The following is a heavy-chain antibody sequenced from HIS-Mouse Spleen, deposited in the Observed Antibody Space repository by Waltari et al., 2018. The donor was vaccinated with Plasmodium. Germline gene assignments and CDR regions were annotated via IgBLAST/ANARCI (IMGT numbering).Heavy chain of an antibody. CDR1: GFTFSSQW. CDR2: IKQDGSEK. Sequence: EVQLVESGGGLVQPGGSLRLSCAALGFTFSSQWMSWVRQAPGKGLEWVANIKQDGSEKYYVDSVKGRFTISRDNAKNSLYLQMNSLRAEDTAVYYCASSWYWYFDLWGRGTLVTVSS. V-gene: IGHV3-7*01. D-gene: IGHD6-13*01. CDR3: ASSWYWYFDL. J-gene: IGHJ2*01.